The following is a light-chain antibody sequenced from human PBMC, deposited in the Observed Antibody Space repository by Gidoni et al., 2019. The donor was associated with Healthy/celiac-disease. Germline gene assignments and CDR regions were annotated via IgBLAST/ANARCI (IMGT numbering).Light chain of an antibody. CDR3: QQLKNKSPLT. V-gene: IGKV1-9*01. J-gene: IGKJ4*01. CDR2: DAS. CDR1: QDIRTF. Sequence: IQLTQSPSFLSASVGDEVTITCRASQDIRTFLAWYQQKPGKAPRLLIYDASSLQSGVTSRFSGSGSGTEFTLTISSLEPEDFATYYCQQLKNKSPLTFGGXTTVEVK.